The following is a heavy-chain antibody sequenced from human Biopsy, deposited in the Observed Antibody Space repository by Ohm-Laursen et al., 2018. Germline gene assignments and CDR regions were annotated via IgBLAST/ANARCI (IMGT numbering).Heavy chain of an antibody. Sequence: SLRLSCTASGFTFRNYALHWVRQAPGKGLEWVAVIWSDGNNKYYADSVKGRFTISRDTSRNTLYMQMNSLRVEDTALYYCARDAEEFDSSGPRFDYWGQGTLVTVSS. V-gene: IGHV3-33*08. CDR2: IWSDGNNK. CDR3: ARDAEEFDSSGPRFDY. D-gene: IGHD3-22*01. CDR1: GFTFRNYA. J-gene: IGHJ4*02.